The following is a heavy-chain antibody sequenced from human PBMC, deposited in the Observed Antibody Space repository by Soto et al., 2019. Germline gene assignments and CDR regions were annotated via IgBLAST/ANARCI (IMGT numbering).Heavy chain of an antibody. CDR1: GGSISSSSYY. CDR2: ISSSGST. Sequence: PSETLSLTCTVSGGSISSSSYYWGWIRQPPGKGLEWIGSISSSGSTYYKPSLKSRVAMSVDTSKNQFSIKLTSVTAADTAVYYCARQTWFPFDSWGQGTLVTVSS. D-gene: IGHD3-10*01. J-gene: IGHJ4*02. V-gene: IGHV4-39*01. CDR3: ARQTWFPFDS.